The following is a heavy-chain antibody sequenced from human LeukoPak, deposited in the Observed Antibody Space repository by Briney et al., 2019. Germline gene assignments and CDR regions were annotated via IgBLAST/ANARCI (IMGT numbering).Heavy chain of an antibody. J-gene: IGHJ4*02. CDR2: INKDGSEK. D-gene: IGHD2-8*02. V-gene: IGHV3-7*01. CDR3: ARDTAGFDY. CDR1: GFTFSSYW. Sequence: SGGSLRLSCAVSGFTFSSYWMSWVRQAPGKGLEWVANINKDGSEKYYVVSVKGRFTISRDNAKNSLYLQMNSLRAEDTAVYYCARDTAGFDYWGQGTLVTVSS.